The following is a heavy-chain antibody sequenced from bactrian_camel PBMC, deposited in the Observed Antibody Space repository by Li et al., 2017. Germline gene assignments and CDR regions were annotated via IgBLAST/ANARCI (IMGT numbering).Heavy chain of an antibody. Sequence: QLVESGGGSVQAGGSLRLSCAASGYTFSSGCMVWFRQGAGLKREGVAAIYPGDGTTYYSDSVKGRFALFKDNGKNTLDLQMNSLKPEDTAMYYCAADVRSRGYCYRMIDGGPRYITYWGQGTQVTVS. D-gene: IGHD2*01. CDR1: GYTFSSGC. J-gene: IGHJ4*01. CDR2: IYPGDGTT. V-gene: IGHV3S1*01. CDR3: AADVRSRGYCYRMIDGGPRYITY.